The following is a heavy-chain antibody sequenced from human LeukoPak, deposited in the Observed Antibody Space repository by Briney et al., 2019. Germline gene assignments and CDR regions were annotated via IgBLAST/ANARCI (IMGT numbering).Heavy chain of an antibody. D-gene: IGHD2-15*01. CDR3: ARDLISGPATHDS. CDR1: GFTVTNND. J-gene: IGHJ4*02. Sequence: GGSLRLSCAASGFTVTNNDMNWVRQAPGKGLEWVSVINSGGSTYFADSVKGRFTVSRDNSKNTLSLQMNSLRVEDTSVYYCARDLISGPATHDSWGQGALVTVSS. CDR2: INSGGST. V-gene: IGHV3-66*01.